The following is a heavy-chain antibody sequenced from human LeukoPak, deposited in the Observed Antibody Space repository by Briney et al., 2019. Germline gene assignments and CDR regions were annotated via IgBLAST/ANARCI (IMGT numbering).Heavy chain of an antibody. CDR1: GGSISSYY. D-gene: IGHD6-13*01. CDR2: IYYSGST. V-gene: IGHV4-59*01. Sequence: SETLSLTCTVSGGSISSYYWSWLRQPPGKGLEWLGYIYYSGSTNYSPSLKSRVTISVDTSKNQFSLKLSSVTAADTAVYYCARDSAAAGDYYGMDVWGQGTTVTVSS. J-gene: IGHJ6*02. CDR3: ARDSAAAGDYYGMDV.